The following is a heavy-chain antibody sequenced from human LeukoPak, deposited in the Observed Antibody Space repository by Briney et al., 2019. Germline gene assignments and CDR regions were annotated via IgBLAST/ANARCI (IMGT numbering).Heavy chain of an antibody. CDR2: IRYDGSNK. J-gene: IGHJ4*02. Sequence: PGGSLRLSCAASGFTFSSYGMHWVRQAPGKGLEWVAFIRYDGSNKYYADSAKGRFTISRDNSKNTLYLQMNSLRAEDTAVYYCAKDGFLTAMEGFDYWGQGTLVTVSS. CDR3: AKDGFLTAMEGFDY. V-gene: IGHV3-30*02. CDR1: GFTFSSYG. D-gene: IGHD5-18*01.